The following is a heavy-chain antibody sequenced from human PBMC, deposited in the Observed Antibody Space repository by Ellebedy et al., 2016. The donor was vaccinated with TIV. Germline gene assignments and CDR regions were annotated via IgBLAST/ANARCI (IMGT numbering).Heavy chain of an antibody. V-gene: IGHV1-2*02. CDR1: GYTFTGYY. CDR2: IYPNSGET. D-gene: IGHD2-2*01. J-gene: IGHJ4*02. Sequence: AASVKVSCKASGYTFTGYYMHWVRQAPGQGLEWMGWIYPNSGETRDAQKFQGRVTMTRDTSITTAYMELTRLTSDDTAVYYCASVTFSSLSPFDYWGQGTLVTVSS. CDR3: ASVTFSSLSPFDY.